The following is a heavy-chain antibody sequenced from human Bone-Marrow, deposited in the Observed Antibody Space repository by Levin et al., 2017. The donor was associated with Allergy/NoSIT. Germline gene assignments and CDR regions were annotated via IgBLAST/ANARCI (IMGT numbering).Heavy chain of an antibody. Sequence: AVPGGSVSTGHYYWSWLRQTPGKELEWIGHVHFTGTTNYNPSFKSRVSKSVDTSKNQISLKLTSVTAADTAVYYCARDARVVGATALDYWGQGTLVTVSS. CDR3: ARDARVVGATALDY. J-gene: IGHJ4*02. D-gene: IGHD1-26*01. V-gene: IGHV4-61*01. CDR2: VHFTGTT. CDR1: GGSVSTGHYY.